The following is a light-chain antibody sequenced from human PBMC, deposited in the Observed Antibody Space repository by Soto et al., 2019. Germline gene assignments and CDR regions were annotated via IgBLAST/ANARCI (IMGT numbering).Light chain of an antibody. J-gene: IGKJ3*01. Sequence: DILLPQSPASLSASVGDRVTITSRANPNIDKYLNWYHQKPGKAPKFLISAASSLQSGVPVRFSGTRSGTDFTLSLTNLQPEDVGSYFCQQTVRNPRSFGPGTQRHI. CDR2: AAS. CDR1: PNIDKY. CDR3: QQTVRNPRS. V-gene: IGKV1-39*01.